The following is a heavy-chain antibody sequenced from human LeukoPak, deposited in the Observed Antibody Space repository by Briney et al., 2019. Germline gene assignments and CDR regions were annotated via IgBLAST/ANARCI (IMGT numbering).Heavy chain of an antibody. Sequence: SETLSLTCTVTGGSINSYFWGWIRQPPGKRLEWIGYIYYSGRTNYNPSLKSRVTMSVDASMNQLSLKLSSVTAADTAVYYCARGTTKGYYYDTSGYYVKWGQGALVTVSS. J-gene: IGHJ4*02. CDR1: GGSINSYF. CDR2: IYYSGRT. D-gene: IGHD3-22*01. CDR3: ARGTTKGYYYDTSGYYVK. V-gene: IGHV4-59*01.